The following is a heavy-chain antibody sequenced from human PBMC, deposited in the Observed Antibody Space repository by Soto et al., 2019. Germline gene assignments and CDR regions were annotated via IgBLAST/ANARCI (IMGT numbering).Heavy chain of an antibody. CDR2: ISSSSSYT. Sequence: QVQLVESGGGLVKPGGSLRLSCAASGFTFSDYYMSWIRQAPGKRLEWVSYISSSSSYTNYADSVKGRFTISRDNAKNSLYLQMNSLRAEDTAVYYCAREISSGSYYPNNWFDPWGQGTLVIVSS. CDR1: GFTFSDYY. J-gene: IGHJ5*02. V-gene: IGHV3-11*06. D-gene: IGHD3-10*01. CDR3: AREISSGSYYPNNWFDP.